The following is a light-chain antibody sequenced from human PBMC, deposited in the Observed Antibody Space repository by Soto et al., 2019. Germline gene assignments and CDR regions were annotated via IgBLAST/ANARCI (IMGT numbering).Light chain of an antibody. J-gene: IGLJ2*01. CDR3: GTWDNSLSAV. CDR1: SSNVGSNY. Sequence: QTVLTQPPSVSAAPGQKVTISCSGRSSNVGSNYVSWYQQLPGTAPKLLIYDNGKRSSGIPDRFSGSQSGTSATLGITGLQTGDEADYYCGTWDNSLSAVFGGGTKLTV. V-gene: IGLV1-51*01. CDR2: DNG.